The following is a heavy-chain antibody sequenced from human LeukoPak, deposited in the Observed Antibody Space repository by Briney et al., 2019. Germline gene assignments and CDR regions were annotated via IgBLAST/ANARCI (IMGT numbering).Heavy chain of an antibody. CDR2: IYPGDSDT. J-gene: IGHJ5*02. CDR1: GHSFTSYW. CDR3: ARHAEYYYGSGTLLGFDP. Sequence: GESLKISCKGSGHSFTSYWIGWVRQMPGKGLEWMGIIYPGDSDTRYSPSFQGQVTISADKSISTAYLQWSSLKASDTAMYYCARHAEYYYGSGTLLGFDPWGQGTLVTVSS. V-gene: IGHV5-51*01. D-gene: IGHD3-10*01.